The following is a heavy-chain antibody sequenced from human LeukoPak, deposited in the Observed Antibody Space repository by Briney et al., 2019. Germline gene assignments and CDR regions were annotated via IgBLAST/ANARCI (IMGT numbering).Heavy chain of an antibody. Sequence: ASVKVSCKASGYTFTDYYMYWVRQAPGQGPEWMGWVNLNSGGTQYVQKFQGRVTMTRDTSISTAYMELNSLRAEDTALYYCAKVYGSGSFGDAFDIWGQGTMVTVSS. CDR2: VNLNSGGT. CDR1: GYTFTDYY. V-gene: IGHV1-2*02. J-gene: IGHJ3*02. CDR3: AKVYGSGSFGDAFDI. D-gene: IGHD3-10*01.